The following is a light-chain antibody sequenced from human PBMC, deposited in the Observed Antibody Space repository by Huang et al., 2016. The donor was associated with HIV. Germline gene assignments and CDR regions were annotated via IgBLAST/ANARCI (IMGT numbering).Light chain of an antibody. CDR2: DAS. J-gene: IGKJ2*01. Sequence: DIQMTQSPSSLSASVGDRVTITCQASQDITNFLNWFQQKPGKAPKLLIYDASNLETGVPPRFSGGGSGTDFTFTISSLQPEDIATYYCQQYDNPPPTFGQGTKLEIK. CDR3: QQYDNPPPT. V-gene: IGKV1-33*01. CDR1: QDITNF.